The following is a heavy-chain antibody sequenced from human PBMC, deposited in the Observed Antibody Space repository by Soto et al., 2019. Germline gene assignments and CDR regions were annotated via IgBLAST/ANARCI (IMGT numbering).Heavy chain of an antibody. CDR3: ARKRRTTVTRNWFDP. V-gene: IGHV4-34*01. CDR2: INHSGST. CDR1: GGSFSGYY. Sequence: SETLSLTCAVYGGSFSGYYWSWIRQPPGKGLEWIGEINHSGSTNYNPSLKSRVTISVDTSKNQFSLKLSSVTAADTAVYYCARKRRTTVTRNWFDPWGQGTLVIVSS. J-gene: IGHJ5*02. D-gene: IGHD4-4*01.